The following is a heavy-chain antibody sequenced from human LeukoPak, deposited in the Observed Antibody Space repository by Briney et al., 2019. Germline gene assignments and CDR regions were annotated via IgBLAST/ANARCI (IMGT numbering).Heavy chain of an antibody. D-gene: IGHD6-6*01. CDR3: ARGVGSSSDY. CDR2: INHSGST. V-gene: IGHV4-34*01. J-gene: IGHJ4*02. Sequence: PSETLSLTCAVYGGSFSGYYWSWIRQPPGKGLEWIGEINHSGSTSYNPSLKSRVTISVDTSKNQFSLKLSSVTAADTAVYYCARGVGSSSDYWGQGTLVTVSS. CDR1: GGSFSGYY.